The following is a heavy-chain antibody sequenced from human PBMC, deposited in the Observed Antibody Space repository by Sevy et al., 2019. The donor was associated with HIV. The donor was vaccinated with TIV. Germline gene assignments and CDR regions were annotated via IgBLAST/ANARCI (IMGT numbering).Heavy chain of an antibody. V-gene: IGHV3-21*01. Sequence: GGSLRLSCAASGFTFSSYSMNWVSQAPGKGLEWVSSIRSGSIYIYYADSVKGRFSISRDKAKNSLSLQMNSLRAEDTAAYYCARDPGFYCSGGSCYPRYYFDYWGQGTMVTVSS. D-gene: IGHD2-15*01. J-gene: IGHJ4*02. CDR1: GFTFSSYS. CDR3: ARDPGFYCSGGSCYPRYYFDY. CDR2: IRSGSIYI.